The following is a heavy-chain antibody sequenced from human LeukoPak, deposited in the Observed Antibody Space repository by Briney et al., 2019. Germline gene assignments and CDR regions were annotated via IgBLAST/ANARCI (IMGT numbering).Heavy chain of an antibody. V-gene: IGHV4-39*02. CDR1: GGSISSSSYY. CDR3: ARDHIAAAGTVFDY. Sequence: PSETLSLTCTVSGGSISSSSYYWGWIRQPPGKGLEWIGSIYYSGSTYYNPSLKSRVTISVDTSKNQFSLKLSSVTAADTAVYYCARDHIAAAGTVFDYWGQGTLVTVSS. J-gene: IGHJ4*02. D-gene: IGHD6-13*01. CDR2: IYYSGST.